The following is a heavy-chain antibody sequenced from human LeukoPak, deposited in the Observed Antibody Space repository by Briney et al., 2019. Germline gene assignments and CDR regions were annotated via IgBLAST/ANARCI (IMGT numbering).Heavy chain of an antibody. CDR1: GFTFSSYA. J-gene: IGHJ4*02. CDR3: AENMRNLKRELLWFGELSFDY. V-gene: IGHV3-23*01. CDR2: ISGSGGST. Sequence: GGSLRLSCAASGFTFSSYAMSWVRQAPGKGLEWVSAISGSGGSTYYADSVKGRFTISRDNSKNTLYLQMNSLRAEDTAVYYCAENMRNLKRELLWFGELSFDYWGQGTLVTVSS. D-gene: IGHD3-10*01.